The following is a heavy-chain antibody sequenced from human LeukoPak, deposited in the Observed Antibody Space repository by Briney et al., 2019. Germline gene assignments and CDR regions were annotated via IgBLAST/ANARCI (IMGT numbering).Heavy chain of an antibody. V-gene: IGHV3-30*02. CDR2: IRYDGSNK. J-gene: IGHJ4*02. CDR1: GFTFSSYG. Sequence: GGSLRLSCAASGFTFSSYGMHWVRQAPGKGLEWVAFIRYDGSNKYYADSVKGRFTISRDNFKNTLYLQMNSLRAEDTAVYYCAREGVEMATNAFDYWGQGTLVTVSS. CDR3: AREGVEMATNAFDY. D-gene: IGHD5-24*01.